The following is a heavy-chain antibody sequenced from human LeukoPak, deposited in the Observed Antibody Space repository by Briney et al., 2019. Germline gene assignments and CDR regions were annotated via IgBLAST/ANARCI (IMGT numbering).Heavy chain of an antibody. CDR1: GYTFTGYY. D-gene: IGHD3-10*01. V-gene: IGHV1-2*02. Sequence: ASVKVSCKASGYTFTGYYMHWVRQAPGQGLEWMGWINPNSGGTNYAQKFQGRVTMTRDTSISTAYMELSRLRSDDTAGYYYARVGAGILPRSSWFDPWGQGTLVTVSA. J-gene: IGHJ5*02. CDR2: INPNSGGT. CDR3: ARVGAGILPRSSWFDP.